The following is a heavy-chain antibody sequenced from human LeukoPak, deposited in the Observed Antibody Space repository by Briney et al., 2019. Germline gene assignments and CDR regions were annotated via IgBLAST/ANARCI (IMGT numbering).Heavy chain of an antibody. D-gene: IGHD2-2*02. CDR1: GFTFSSYS. Sequence: PGGSLRLSCAASGFTFSSYSMNWVRQAPGKGLEWVSYISSSSSTIYYADSVKGRFTISRDNAKNSLYLQMNSLRAEDTAVYYCARDREAYCSSTSCYTGADYWGQGTLVTVSS. CDR2: ISSSSSTI. V-gene: IGHV3-48*01. J-gene: IGHJ4*02. CDR3: ARDREAYCSSTSCYTGADY.